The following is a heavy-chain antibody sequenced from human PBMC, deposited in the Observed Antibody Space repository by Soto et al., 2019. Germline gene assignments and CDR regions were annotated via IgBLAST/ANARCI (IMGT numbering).Heavy chain of an antibody. V-gene: IGHV5-51*01. Sequence: GESLKISCKGSGCSFTSYWIGWVRQMPGKGLEWMGIIYPGDSDTRYSPSFQGQVTISADKSISTAYLQWSSLKASDTAMYYCARTQQGVYYYYGMDVWGQGTTVTVSS. CDR1: GCSFTSYW. CDR2: IYPGDSDT. D-gene: IGHD6-13*01. J-gene: IGHJ6*02. CDR3: ARTQQGVYYYYGMDV.